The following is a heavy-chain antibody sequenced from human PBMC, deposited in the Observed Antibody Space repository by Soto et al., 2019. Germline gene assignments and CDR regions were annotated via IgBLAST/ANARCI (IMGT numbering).Heavy chain of an antibody. CDR1: GYSTSSGYY. CDR3: ARGPSFDY. J-gene: IGHJ4*02. V-gene: IGHV4-38-2*01. Sequence: SETLSLTCAVSGYSTSSGYYWGWIRQPPGKGLEWIGSIYHSGSTYYNPSLKSRVTISVDTSKNQFSLKLSSVTAADTAVYYCARGPSFDYWGQGTLVTV. CDR2: IYHSGST.